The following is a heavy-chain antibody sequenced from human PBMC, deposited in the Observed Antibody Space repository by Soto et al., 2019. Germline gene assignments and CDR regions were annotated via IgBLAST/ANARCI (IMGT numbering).Heavy chain of an antibody. D-gene: IGHD2-2*01. Sequence: QVQLVESGGGVVQPGRSLRLSCAASGFTFSSYAMHWVRQAPGKGLEWVAVISYDGSNKYYADSVKGRLTISRDNSKSTRLLQMNSLRAEDTAVYYCAKGQHCITTSCYFYYYGMDVWGQGTTVAVSS. CDR1: GFTFSSYA. V-gene: IGHV3-30*18. J-gene: IGHJ6*02. CDR2: ISYDGSNK. CDR3: AKGQHCITTSCYFYYYGMDV.